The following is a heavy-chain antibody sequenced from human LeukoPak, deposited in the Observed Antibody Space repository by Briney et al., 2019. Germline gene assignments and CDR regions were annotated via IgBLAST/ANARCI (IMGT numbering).Heavy chain of an antibody. CDR2: ISGKDSTI. Sequence: GGSLRLTCAASGFTFTDYYMSWIRQAPGKGLEWVSYISGKDSTIYYADSVKGRFTVSRDNAKNSQYLQMNSLTAEDTAVYYCARGGSFCDPWGQGTLVTVSS. D-gene: IGHD2/OR15-2a*01. J-gene: IGHJ5*02. CDR3: ARGGSFCDP. V-gene: IGHV3-11*01. CDR1: GFTFTDYY.